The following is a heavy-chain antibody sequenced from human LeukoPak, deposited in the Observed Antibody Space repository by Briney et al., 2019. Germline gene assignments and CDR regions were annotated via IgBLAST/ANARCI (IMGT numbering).Heavy chain of an antibody. CDR3: VQEGPRGLAFDV. J-gene: IGHJ3*01. CDR1: GVTFSSYV. V-gene: IGHV3-23*01. Sequence: GGSLRLSCEASGVTFSSYVMSWVRQAPGKGPEWVSGISGSGGGTYYADFVKGRFAISRDNSKDTLYLQMNSLRAEDSALYYCVQEGPRGLAFDVWGQGTRVTVSS. CDR2: ISGSGGGT.